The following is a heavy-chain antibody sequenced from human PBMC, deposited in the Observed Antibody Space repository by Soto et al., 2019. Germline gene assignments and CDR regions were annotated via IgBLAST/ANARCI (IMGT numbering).Heavy chain of an antibody. V-gene: IGHV1-18*01. J-gene: IGHJ5*02. Sequence: QVQLVQSGAEVKKPGASVKVSCKASGYTFTSYGISWVRQAPGQGLEWMGWISAYNGNTNYAQKLQGRVTMTTDTAXXTAYMELRSLRSDDTAVYYCARDIYDSSGYNWFDPWGQGTLVTVSS. CDR1: GYTFTSYG. CDR3: ARDIYDSSGYNWFDP. D-gene: IGHD3-22*01. CDR2: ISAYNGNT.